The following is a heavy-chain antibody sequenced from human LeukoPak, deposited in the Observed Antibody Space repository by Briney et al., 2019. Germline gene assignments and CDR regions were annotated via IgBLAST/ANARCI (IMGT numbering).Heavy chain of an antibody. CDR2: INTNTGNP. CDR1: GYTFTSYA. D-gene: IGHD6-13*01. V-gene: IGHV7-4-1*02. CDR3: ARDTSPYYSSSQYYFDY. Sequence: ASVKVSCKASGYTFTSYAMNWVRQAPGQGLEWMGWINTNTGNPTYAQGFTGRFVFSLDTSVSTAYLQISSLKAEDTAVYYCARDTSPYYSSSQYYFDYWGQGTLVTVSS. J-gene: IGHJ4*02.